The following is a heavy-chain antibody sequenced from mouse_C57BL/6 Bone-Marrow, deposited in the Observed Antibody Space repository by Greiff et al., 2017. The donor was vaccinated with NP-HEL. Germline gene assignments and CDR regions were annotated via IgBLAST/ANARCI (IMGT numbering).Heavy chain of an antibody. CDR2: IDPENGDT. V-gene: IGHV14-4*01. CDR3: TIITTVVAGTYYFDY. CDR1: GFNIKDDY. Sequence: EVQLQQSGAELVRPGASVKLSCTASGFNIKDDYMHWVKQRPEQGLEWIGWIDPENGDTEYASKFQGKATITADTSSNTAYLQLSSLTSEDTAVYYCTIITTVVAGTYYFDYWGQGTTLTVSS. D-gene: IGHD1-1*01. J-gene: IGHJ2*01.